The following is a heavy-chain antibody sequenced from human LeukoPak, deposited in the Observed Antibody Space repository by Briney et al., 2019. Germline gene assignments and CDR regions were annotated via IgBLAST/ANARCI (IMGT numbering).Heavy chain of an antibody. D-gene: IGHD1-26*01. CDR1: GYRFTSYW. CDR3: ARRASYPEKYFQH. J-gene: IGHJ1*01. Sequence: GESPQISCKGSGYRFTSYWIGWVRQMPGKGLEWMGIIYPGDSDTRYSPSFQGQVTISADKSISTAYLQWSSLKASDTAMYYCARRASYPEKYFQHWGQGTLVTVSS. V-gene: IGHV5-51*01. CDR2: IYPGDSDT.